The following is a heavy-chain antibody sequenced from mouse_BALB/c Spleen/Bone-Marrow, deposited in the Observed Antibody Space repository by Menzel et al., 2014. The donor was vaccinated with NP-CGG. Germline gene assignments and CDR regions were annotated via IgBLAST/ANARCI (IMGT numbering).Heavy chain of an antibody. Sequence: VQLKESGPGLVKPSQTVSLTCTVTGTSITTGNYRWSWIRQFPGNKLEWIGFVYYSGTITYNPSLTSRTTITRDTSKNQFFLEMNSLTTEDTATYYCARAYYRYAMDYWGQGTSVTVSS. D-gene: IGHD2-14*01. CDR3: ARAYYRYAMDY. V-gene: IGHV3-5*02. J-gene: IGHJ4*01. CDR1: GTSITTGNYR. CDR2: VYYSGTI.